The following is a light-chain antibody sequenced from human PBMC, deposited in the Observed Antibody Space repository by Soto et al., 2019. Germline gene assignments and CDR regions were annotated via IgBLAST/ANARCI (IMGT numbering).Light chain of an antibody. CDR2: SAS. CDR1: RGIGNA. CDR3: QKYDSAPT. J-gene: IGKJ1*01. V-gene: IGKV1-27*01. Sequence: DIQMTQSPSSLSASVGDRVTITFRPSRGIGNALAWYRQKPGTVPKLLIHSASTLQSGVPSRFSGSRSGTDFTLTISSLQPEDVASYYCQKYDSAPTFGPGTKVDIK.